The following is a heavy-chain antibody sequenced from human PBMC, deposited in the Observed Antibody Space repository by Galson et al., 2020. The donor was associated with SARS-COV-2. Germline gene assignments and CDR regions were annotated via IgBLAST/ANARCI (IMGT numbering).Heavy chain of an antibody. CDR3: AKIWGSYPNPIDY. V-gene: IGHV3-23*01. CDR2: ISGSGGST. Sequence: GGSLRLSCAASGFTFSSYAMSWVRQAPGKGLEWVSAISGSGGSTYYADSVKGRFTISRDNSKNTLYLQMNSLRAEDTAAYYCAKIWGSYPNPIDYWGQGTLVTVSS. J-gene: IGHJ4*02. CDR1: GFTFSSYA. D-gene: IGHD3-16*02.